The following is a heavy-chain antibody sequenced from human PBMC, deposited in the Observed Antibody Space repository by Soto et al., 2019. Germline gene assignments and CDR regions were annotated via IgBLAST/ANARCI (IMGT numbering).Heavy chain of an antibody. D-gene: IGHD3-16*01. V-gene: IGHV1-2*02. CDR1: GYTFTGYY. J-gene: IGHJ4*02. Sequence: QVQLVQSGAEVKKPGASVKVSCKASGYTFTGYYIHWVRQAPGQGLEWMGWFAPNNGGTNYAQNFQGRVAMTSDTSISTAYMKLSSLRSDDTAVYYCAREVGGGRQYYFDYWGQGTLVTVSS. CDR2: FAPNNGGT. CDR3: AREVGGGRQYYFDY.